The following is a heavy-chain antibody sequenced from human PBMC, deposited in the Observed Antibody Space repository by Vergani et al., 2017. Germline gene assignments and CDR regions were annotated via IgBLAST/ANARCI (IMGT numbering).Heavy chain of an antibody. J-gene: IGHJ6*02. CDR3: ARGGDFWSGYYTGYYGMDV. CDR1: GFTFSSYS. CDR2: ISSSSSYI. Sequence: EVQLVESGGGLVKPGGSLRLSCAASGFTFSSYSMNWVRQAPGKGLEWVSSISSSSSYIYYADSVKGRFTISSENAKNSLYLQMNSLRAEDTAVYYCARGGDFWSGYYTGYYGMDVWGQGP. V-gene: IGHV3-21*01. D-gene: IGHD3-3*01.